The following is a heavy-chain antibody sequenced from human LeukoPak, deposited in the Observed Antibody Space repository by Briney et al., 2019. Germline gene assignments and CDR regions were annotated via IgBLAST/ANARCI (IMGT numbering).Heavy chain of an antibody. CDR1: GDSISSGRYY. Sequence: SETLSLTCTVSGDSISSGRYYWRWVRQPAGKELEWIGRIYTSGKTDYNPYTPSLKSRVTVSLDTSKNQLSLFLTSVTAADTAMYYCARSFSGSYYFEYWGQGTLVTVSS. D-gene: IGHD1-26*01. CDR2: IYTSGKT. CDR3: ARSFSGSYYFEY. V-gene: IGHV4-61*02. J-gene: IGHJ4*02.